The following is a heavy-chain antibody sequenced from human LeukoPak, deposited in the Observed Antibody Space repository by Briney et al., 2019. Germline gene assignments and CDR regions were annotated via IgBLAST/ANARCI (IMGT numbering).Heavy chain of an antibody. D-gene: IGHD6-6*01. CDR2: ISYDGSNK. J-gene: IGHJ5*02. CDR3: ARGSHRIEYRRSAAFDP. Sequence: PGGSLRLSCAASGITFSSYAIHWVRQAPGKGLEWVAVISYDGSNKNYADSVKGRFSISRDNSKNTLYLQMNSLRAEDTAVYYCARGSHRIEYRRSAAFDPWGQGTLVTVSP. CDR1: GITFSSYA. V-gene: IGHV3-30*04.